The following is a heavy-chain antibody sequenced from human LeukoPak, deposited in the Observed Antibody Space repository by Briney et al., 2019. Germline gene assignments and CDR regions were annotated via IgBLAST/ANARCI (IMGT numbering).Heavy chain of an antibody. V-gene: IGHV3-23*01. CDR1: GFTFSSYA. CDR2: ISGSGGST. D-gene: IGHD5-18*01. J-gene: IGHJ4*02. Sequence: GGSLRLSCAASGFTFSSYAMSWVRQAPGKGLEWVSAISGSGGSTYYAGSVKGRFTISRDNSKNTLYLQMNSLRAEDSAVYYCARDPGYDYGYDYWGQGTLVTVSS. CDR3: ARDPGYDYGYDY.